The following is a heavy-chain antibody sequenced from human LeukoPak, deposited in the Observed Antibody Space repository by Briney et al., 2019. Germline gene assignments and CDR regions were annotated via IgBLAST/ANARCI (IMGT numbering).Heavy chain of an antibody. D-gene: IGHD3-22*01. J-gene: IGHJ4*02. Sequence: PSETLSLTCTVSGGSISSYYWSWIRQPPGKGLEWIGYIYYSGSTNYNLSLKSRVTISVDTSKNQFSLKLSSVTAADTAVYYCARATADYDSSGYYAPNIDYWGQGTLVTVSS. V-gene: IGHV4-59*01. CDR3: ARATADYDSSGYYAPNIDY. CDR2: IYYSGST. CDR1: GGSISSYY.